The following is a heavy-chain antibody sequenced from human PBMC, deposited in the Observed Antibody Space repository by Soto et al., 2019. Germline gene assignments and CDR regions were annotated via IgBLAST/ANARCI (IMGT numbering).Heavy chain of an antibody. Sequence: QVQLVESGGGVVQPGRSLRLSCAASGFTFSSYAMHWVRQAPGKGLEWVAVISYDGSNKYYADSVKGRFTISRDNSKNTLYLQMNSLRAEDTAVYYCAREGDGIAAARTPLSYYYGMDVWGQGTTVTVSS. CDR1: GFTFSSYA. V-gene: IGHV3-30-3*01. CDR3: AREGDGIAAARTPLSYYYGMDV. CDR2: ISYDGSNK. J-gene: IGHJ6*02. D-gene: IGHD6-13*01.